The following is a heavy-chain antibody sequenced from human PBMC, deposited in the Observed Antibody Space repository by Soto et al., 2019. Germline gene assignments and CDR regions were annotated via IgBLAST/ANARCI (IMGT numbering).Heavy chain of an antibody. CDR1: GFTFSSYG. Sequence: GGSLRLSCAASGFTFSSYGMHWVRQAPGKGLEWVAVISYDGSNKYYADSVKGRFTISRDNSKNTLYLQMNSLRAEDTAVYYCAKELYSRSWLDAFDIWGQGTMVTVSS. CDR3: AKELYSRSWLDAFDI. D-gene: IGHD6-13*01. J-gene: IGHJ3*02. CDR2: ISYDGSNK. V-gene: IGHV3-30*18.